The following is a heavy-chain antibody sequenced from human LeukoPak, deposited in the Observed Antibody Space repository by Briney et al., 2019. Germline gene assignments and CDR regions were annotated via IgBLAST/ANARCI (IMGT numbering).Heavy chain of an antibody. CDR3: AKSITGTTRAFDI. V-gene: IGHV4-59*01. CDR1: GGSISSYY. Sequence: SGTLSLTCTVSGGSISSYYWSWIRQPPEKGLEWIGYINYRGSTNYSPSLNSRVTISVDTSKNQFSLRLSSVTAADTAVYYCAKSITGTTRAFDIWGQGTMVTVSS. CDR2: INYRGST. J-gene: IGHJ3*02. D-gene: IGHD1-20*01.